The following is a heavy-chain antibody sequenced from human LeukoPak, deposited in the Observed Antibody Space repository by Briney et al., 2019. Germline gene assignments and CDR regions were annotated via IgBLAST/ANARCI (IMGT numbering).Heavy chain of an antibody. CDR3: ASSVVPAARHVRYFDL. D-gene: IGHD2-2*01. CDR1: GGSISSGDYY. J-gene: IGHJ2*01. Sequence: PSQTLSLTCTVSGGSISSGDYYWSWIRQPPGKGLEWIGYIYYSGSTYYNPSLKSRVTISVDTSKNQFSLKLSSVTAADTAVYYCASSVVPAARHVRYFDLWGRGTLVTVSS. V-gene: IGHV4-30-4*01. CDR2: IYYSGST.